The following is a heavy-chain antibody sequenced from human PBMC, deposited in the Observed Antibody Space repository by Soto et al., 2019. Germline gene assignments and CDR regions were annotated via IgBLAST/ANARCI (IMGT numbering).Heavy chain of an antibody. J-gene: IGHJ3*01. V-gene: IGHV1-18*01. Sequence: ASVKVSCKASGNTFTSYGISWVRQAPGQGLEWMGWISAYNGNTNYAQKLQGRGTMTTDTSTSTAYMELRSLRSDDTAVYYCARDQNYGSVLFFWGQGTMVTVSS. CDR3: ARDQNYGSVLFF. CDR1: GNTFTSYG. D-gene: IGHD3-10*01. CDR2: ISAYNGNT.